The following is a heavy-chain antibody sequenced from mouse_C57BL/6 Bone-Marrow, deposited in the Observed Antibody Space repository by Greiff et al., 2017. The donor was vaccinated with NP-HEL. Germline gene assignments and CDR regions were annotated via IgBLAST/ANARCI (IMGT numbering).Heavy chain of an antibody. CDR2: IYPRSGNT. CDR1: GYTFTSYG. J-gene: IGHJ3*01. Sequence: QVQLQQSGAELARPGASVKLSCKASGYTFTSYGISWVKQRTGQGLEWIGEIYPRSGNTYYNEKFKGKATLTADKSSSTAYMELRSLTSEDSAVYFCARRGFYYAWFAYWGQGTLVTVSA. CDR3: ARRGFYYAWFAY. D-gene: IGHD2-1*01. V-gene: IGHV1-81*01.